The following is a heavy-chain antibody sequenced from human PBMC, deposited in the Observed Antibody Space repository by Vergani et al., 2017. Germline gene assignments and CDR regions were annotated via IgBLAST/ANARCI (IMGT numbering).Heavy chain of an antibody. CDR1: GYTFTGYY. CDR2: INPNSGGT. V-gene: IGHV1-2*02. D-gene: IGHD4-23*01. J-gene: IGHJ5*02. Sequence: QVQLVQSGAEVKKPGASVKVSCKASGYTFTGYYMHWVRQAPGQGLEWMGGINPNSGGTNYAQKFQGRVTMTKDTSISTAYMELSRLRSDDTAVYYCARPKYGGNSDWFYPWGQGTLVTVSS. CDR3: ARPKYGGNSDWFYP.